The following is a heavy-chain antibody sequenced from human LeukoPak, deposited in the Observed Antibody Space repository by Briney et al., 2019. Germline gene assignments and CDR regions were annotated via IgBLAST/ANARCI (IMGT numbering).Heavy chain of an antibody. D-gene: IGHD6-13*01. V-gene: IGHV4-38-2*01. Sequence: SETLSLTCAVSGYSISSGYYWGWIRQPPGKGLEWIGSIYHSGSTHYNPSLKSRVTISVDTSKNQFSLKLSSVTAADTAVYYCARGIAAAGTGFDYWGQGTLVTVSS. CDR3: ARGIAAAGTGFDY. J-gene: IGHJ4*02. CDR2: IYHSGST. CDR1: GYSISSGYY.